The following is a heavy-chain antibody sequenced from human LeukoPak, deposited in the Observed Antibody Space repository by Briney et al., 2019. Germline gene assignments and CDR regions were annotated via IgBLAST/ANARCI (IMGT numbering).Heavy chain of an antibody. CDR2: VRSKGYGGTT. Sequence: PGGSLRLSCTTSGFSFRDYALSWVRQAPGRGLEWVGFVRSKGYGGTTEYAASVKGRFTISRDDSKSIAYLQMNSLKTEDTAVYYCTRRKTFDFWGQGTLVTVSS. J-gene: IGHJ4*02. CDR1: GFSFRDYA. CDR3: TRRKTFDF. V-gene: IGHV3-49*04.